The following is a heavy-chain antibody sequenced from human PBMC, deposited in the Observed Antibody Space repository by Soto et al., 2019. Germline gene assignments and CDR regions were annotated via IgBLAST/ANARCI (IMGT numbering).Heavy chain of an antibody. D-gene: IGHD3-10*01. J-gene: IGHJ6*02. Sequence: PSETLSLTCTVSGGSISSGGYYWSWIRQHPEKGLEWIGYIYYSGSTYYNPSLKSRVTISVDTSKNQFSLKLSSVTAADTAVYYCARAMEGLLWFGELPRAYYYGMDVWGQGTTVTVSS. CDR1: GGSISSGGYY. V-gene: IGHV4-31*03. CDR3: ARAMEGLLWFGELPRAYYYGMDV. CDR2: IYYSGST.